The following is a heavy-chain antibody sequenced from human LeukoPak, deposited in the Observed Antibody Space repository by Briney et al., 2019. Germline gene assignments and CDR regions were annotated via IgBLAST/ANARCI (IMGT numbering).Heavy chain of an antibody. J-gene: IGHJ4*02. D-gene: IGHD3-16*01. V-gene: IGHV3-21*01. CDR3: ARDPPSRGTRYFDY. CDR1: GFTFSSYS. Sequence: PGGSLRLSCAASGFTFSSYSMNWVRQAPGKGLEWVSSISSTSTYIDYADSVKGRFTISRDNAENSLYLQMDSLRAEDTAVYYCARDPPSRGTRYFDYWGQGTLVTVSS. CDR2: ISSTSTYI.